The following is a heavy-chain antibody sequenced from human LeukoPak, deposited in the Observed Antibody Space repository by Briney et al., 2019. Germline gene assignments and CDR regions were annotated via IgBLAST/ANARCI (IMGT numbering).Heavy chain of an antibody. CDR3: AREKIDTTMVTSWSDP. CDR2: MHPNSGNT. Sequence: VSVKVSCKASGYTFTSYDINWVRQATGQGLEWMGWMHPNSGNTGYEQKFQGRVTMTRNTSISTAYLELSSLRSEDTAVYYCAREKIDTTMVTSWSDPWGQGTLVTVSS. J-gene: IGHJ5*02. D-gene: IGHD5-18*01. V-gene: IGHV1-8*01. CDR1: GYTFTSYD.